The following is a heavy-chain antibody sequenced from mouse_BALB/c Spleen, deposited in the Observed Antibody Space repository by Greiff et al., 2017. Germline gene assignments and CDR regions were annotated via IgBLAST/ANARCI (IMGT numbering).Heavy chain of an antibody. V-gene: IGHV14-4*02. J-gene: IGHJ3*01. D-gene: IGHD1-2*01. CDR3: TSLLRLPFAY. CDR1: GFNIKDYY. Sequence: LQQSGAELVRSGASVKLSCTASGFNIKDYYMHWVKQRPEQGLEWIGWIDPENGDTEYAPKFQGKATMTADTSSNTAYLQLSSLTSEDTAVYYCTSLLRLPFAYWGQGTLVTVSA. CDR2: IDPENGDT.